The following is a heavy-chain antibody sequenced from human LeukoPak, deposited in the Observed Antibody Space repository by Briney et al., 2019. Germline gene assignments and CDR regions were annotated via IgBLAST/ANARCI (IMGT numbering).Heavy chain of an antibody. CDR2: IWYDGSNE. CDR3: ARAGVDY. V-gene: IGHV3-33*01. J-gene: IGHJ4*02. Sequence: GGSLRLSCAASGFTFSSYGMHWVRQAPGKGLEWVAVIWYDGSNEYFADSVKGRFTTSRDNAKNSLYLQMNSLRAEDTAVYYCARAGVDYWGQGTLVTVSS. CDR1: GFTFSSYG.